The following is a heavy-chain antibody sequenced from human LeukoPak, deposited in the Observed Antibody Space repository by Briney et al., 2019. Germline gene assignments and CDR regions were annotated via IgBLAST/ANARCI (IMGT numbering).Heavy chain of an antibody. CDR3: ARLGPSYYDSSAYFDY. V-gene: IGHV4-59*01. D-gene: IGHD3-22*01. Sequence: SETLSLTCTVSGDSIRGFYWSWMRQPPGKGLEGIGYIYYSGSPNYNPSLNSLGTMSVDSSKNQFSLRMSSVTAADTGRDYCARLGPSYYDSSAYFDYWGQGTLVTVSS. CDR1: GDSIRGFY. CDR2: IYYSGSP. J-gene: IGHJ4*02.